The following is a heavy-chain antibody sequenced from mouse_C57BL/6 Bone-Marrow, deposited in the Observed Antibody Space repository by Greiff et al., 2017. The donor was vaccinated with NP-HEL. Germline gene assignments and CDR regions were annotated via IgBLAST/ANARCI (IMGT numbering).Heavy chain of an antibody. J-gene: IGHJ2*01. V-gene: IGHV1-26*01. Sequence: EVQLQQSGPELVKPGASVKISCKASGYTFTDYYMNWVKQSPGKSLEWIGDINPNNGGTSYNQKFKGKATLTVDKSSSTAYMELRSLTSEDAAVYYCARVGYYFDYWGQGTTLTVSS. CDR2: INPNNGGT. CDR1: GYTFTDYY. CDR3: ARVGYYFDY. D-gene: IGHD2-2*01.